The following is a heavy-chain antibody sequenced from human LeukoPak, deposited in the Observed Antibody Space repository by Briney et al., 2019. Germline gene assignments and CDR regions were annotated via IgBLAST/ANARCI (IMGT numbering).Heavy chain of an antibody. V-gene: IGHV1-69*04. CDR3: ARDRGIIAAAGTTPFDY. CDR1: GGTFSSYA. J-gene: IGHJ4*02. Sequence: SVKVSCKASGGTFSSYAISWVRQAPGQGLEWMGRIIPILGIANYAQKFQGRVTITADKSTSTAYMELSSLRSEDTAVYYCARDRGIIAAAGTTPFDYWGQGTLVTVSS. CDR2: IIPILGIA. D-gene: IGHD6-13*01.